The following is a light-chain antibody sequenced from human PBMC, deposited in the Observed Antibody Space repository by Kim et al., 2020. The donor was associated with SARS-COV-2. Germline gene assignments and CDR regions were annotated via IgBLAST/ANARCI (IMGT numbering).Light chain of an antibody. CDR3: QVWDNSGDQLV. CDR1: NIRSKS. CDR2: YDS. Sequence: SYELTQPPSVSVAPGKTARITCGGNNIRSKSVHWYQHKPGQAPVLVIYYDSDRPSGTPERFSGANSGNTATLTISRVEAGDEADYYCQVWDNSGDQLVFGGGTQLTVL. V-gene: IGLV3-21*04. J-gene: IGLJ3*02.